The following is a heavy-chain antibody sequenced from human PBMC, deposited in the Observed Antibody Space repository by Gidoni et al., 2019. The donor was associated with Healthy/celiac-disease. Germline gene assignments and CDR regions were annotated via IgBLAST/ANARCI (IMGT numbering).Heavy chain of an antibody. CDR3: ARVVRTVSFDI. J-gene: IGHJ3*02. CDR1: GGSISSYY. CDR2: IYYSGST. D-gene: IGHD1-1*01. Sequence: QVQLQESGPGLVKPSETLSLTCTVSGGSISSYYWSWIRQPPGKGLEWIGYIYYSGSTNYNPSLKSRVTISVDTSKNQFSLKLSSVTAADTAVYYCARVVRTVSFDIWGQGTMVTVSS. V-gene: IGHV4-59*01.